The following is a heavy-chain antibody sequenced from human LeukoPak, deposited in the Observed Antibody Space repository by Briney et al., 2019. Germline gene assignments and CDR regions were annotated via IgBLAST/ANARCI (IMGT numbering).Heavy chain of an antibody. Sequence: PSETLSLTCTLAGGYIGSYYWSWIRQPAGKGLEWIGRIYTSENTDYNPSLKSRVTMSVDMSTSQFSLTLTSVTAADTAVYYCAREGDYGDYSKSFYYMDVWGKGTTVTVSS. D-gene: IGHD4-17*01. CDR2: IYTSENT. J-gene: IGHJ6*03. CDR1: GGYIGSYY. CDR3: AREGDYGDYSKSFYYMDV. V-gene: IGHV4-4*07.